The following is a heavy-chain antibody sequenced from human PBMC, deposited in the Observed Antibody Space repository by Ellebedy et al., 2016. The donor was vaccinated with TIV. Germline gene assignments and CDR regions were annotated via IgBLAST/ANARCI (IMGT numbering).Heavy chain of an antibody. J-gene: IGHJ4*02. V-gene: IGHV3-23*01. CDR3: VRGGMQYFEY. D-gene: IGHD2-8*01. CDR2: VNGGGLVI. CDR1: GFTFSSYA. Sequence: PGGSLRLSCTASGFTFSSYAMSWVRQAPGKGLEWVAGVNGGGLVIAYADSVKGRFTISRDNSKNTLDLQMNSLSPEDTAIYYCVRGGMQYFEYWGQGTLVTVSS.